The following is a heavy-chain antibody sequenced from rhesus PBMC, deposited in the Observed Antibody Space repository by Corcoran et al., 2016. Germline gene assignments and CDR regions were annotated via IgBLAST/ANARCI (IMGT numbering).Heavy chain of an antibody. J-gene: IGHJ4*01. D-gene: IGHD2-39*01. CDR3: ARVGVVSATPLFFEY. V-gene: IGHV4S11*01. CDR1: GGSISSNY. CDR2: IYGCGSRT. Sequence: QVQLQESGPGLVKPLETLSLTCAVSGGSISSNYWIWIRQPPGKGLELIGYIYGCGSRTTYNPTRKSRVTLSVETSKNQFSLKLSSVTAADTAVYYCARVGVVSATPLFFEYWGQGVLVTVSS.